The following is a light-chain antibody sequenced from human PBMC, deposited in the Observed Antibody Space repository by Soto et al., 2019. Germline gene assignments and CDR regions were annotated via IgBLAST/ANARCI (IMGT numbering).Light chain of an antibody. V-gene: IGKV1-39*01. CDR1: QSISTF. J-gene: IGKJ2*01. Sequence: IQMTQSPSSLSASVGDRVTITCRASQSISTFLNWYQQKPGKAPKFLINDASSLQSGVPLRFSGSASGTHFTLTISSLQPEDFAVYYCQQYNNWPYTFGQGTK. CDR2: DAS. CDR3: QQYNNWPYT.